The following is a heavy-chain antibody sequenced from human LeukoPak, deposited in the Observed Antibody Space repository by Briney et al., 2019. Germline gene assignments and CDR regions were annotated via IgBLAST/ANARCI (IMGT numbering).Heavy chain of an antibody. J-gene: IGHJ4*02. V-gene: IGHV3-30*18. D-gene: IGHD6-13*01. CDR2: ISYDGSNK. CDR3: AKGGIAAAGTSGY. CDR1: GFTFSSYG. Sequence: GGSLRLSCAASGFTFSSYGMHWVRQAPGKGLEWVAVISYDGSNKYYADSVKGRFTISRDNSKNTLYLQMNSLRAEDTAVYYCAKGGIAAAGTSGYWGQGTLVTVSS.